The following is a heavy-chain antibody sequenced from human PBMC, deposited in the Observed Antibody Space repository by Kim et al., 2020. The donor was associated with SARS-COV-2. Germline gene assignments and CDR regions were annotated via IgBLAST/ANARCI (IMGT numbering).Heavy chain of an antibody. V-gene: IGHV4-59*01. CDR3: TETTHYDILTGYYWFDP. J-gene: IGHJ5*02. CDR2: IYYSGST. D-gene: IGHD3-9*01. CDR1: GGSISSYY. Sequence: SETLSLTYTVSGGSISSYYWSWIRQPPGKGLEWIGYIYYSGSTNYNPSLKSRVTISVDTSKNQFSLKLSSVTAADTAVYYCTETTHYDILTGYYWFDPWG.